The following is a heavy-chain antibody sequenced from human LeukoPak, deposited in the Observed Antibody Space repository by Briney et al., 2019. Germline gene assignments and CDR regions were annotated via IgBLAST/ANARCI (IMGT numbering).Heavy chain of an antibody. CDR1: GYTFTSYG. CDR2: IIPIFGTA. J-gene: IGHJ5*02. Sequence: SVKVSCKASGYTFTSYGISWVRQAPGQGLEWMGGIIPIFGTANYAQKFQGRVTITADKSTSTAYMELSSLRSEDTAVYYCARVPVYYYDSSGYSNNWFDPWGQGTLVTVSS. V-gene: IGHV1-69*06. CDR3: ARVPVYYYDSSGYSNNWFDP. D-gene: IGHD3-22*01.